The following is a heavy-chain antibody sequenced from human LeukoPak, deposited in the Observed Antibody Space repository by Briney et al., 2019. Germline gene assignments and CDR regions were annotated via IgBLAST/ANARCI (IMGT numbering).Heavy chain of an antibody. D-gene: IGHD3-22*01. J-gene: IGHJ4*02. CDR3: TTEYYYDSSGYYYKGY. CDR1: GFTFSNAW. V-gene: IGHV3-15*01. Sequence: GGSLILSCAASGFTFSNAWLIWVRQALEKGLEWVGRIKSKTDGGKRDYDAAVKGRFTIARDDSNNTRYLQMNSLKTENTAVYYGTTEYYYDSSGYYYKGYWGQGTLVTVSS. CDR2: IKSKTDGGKR.